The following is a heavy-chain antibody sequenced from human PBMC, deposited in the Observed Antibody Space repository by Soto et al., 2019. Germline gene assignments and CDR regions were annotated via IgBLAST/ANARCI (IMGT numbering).Heavy chain of an antibody. CDR2: ISYDGSNK. CDR1: GFTFSSYG. V-gene: IGHV3-30*18. D-gene: IGHD3-3*01. CDR3: AKDIGGVYYDFWSGPRRGGVTAYYYYGMDV. Sequence: GGSLRLSCAASGFTFSSYGMHWVRQAPGKGLEWVAVISYDGSNKYYADSVKGRFTISRDNSKNTLYLQMNSLRAEDTAVYYCAKDIGGVYYDFWSGPRRGGVTAYYYYGMDVWGQGTTVTVSS. J-gene: IGHJ6*02.